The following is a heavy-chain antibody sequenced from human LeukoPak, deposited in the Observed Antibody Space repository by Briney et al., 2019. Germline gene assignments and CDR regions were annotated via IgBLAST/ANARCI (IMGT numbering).Heavy chain of an antibody. CDR3: ARTGPYYYDYYFDY. CDR1: GGTFSSYA. V-gene: IGHV1-69*13. CDR2: IIPIFGTA. J-gene: IGHJ4*02. D-gene: IGHD3-22*01. Sequence: GASVKVSCKASGGTFSSYAISWVRQAPGQGLEWMGGIIPIFGTANYAQKFQGRVTITAVESTSTAYMELSSLRSEDTAVYYCARTGPYYYDYYFDYWGQGTLVTVSS.